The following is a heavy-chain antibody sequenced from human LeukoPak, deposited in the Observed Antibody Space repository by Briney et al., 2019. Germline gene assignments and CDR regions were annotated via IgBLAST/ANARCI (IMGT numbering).Heavy chain of an antibody. CDR2: IIPILGIA. V-gene: IGHV1-69*04. J-gene: IGHJ6*02. CDR3: AREPSAPPTTFNVDIVATKLPYYGMDV. CDR1: GGTFSSYA. D-gene: IGHD5-12*01. Sequence: SVKVSCKASGGTFSSYAISWVRQAPGQGLEWMGRIIPILGIANYAQKFQGRVTITADKSTSTAYMELSSLRSEDTAVYYCAREPSAPPTTFNVDIVATKLPYYGMDVWGQGTTVTFSS.